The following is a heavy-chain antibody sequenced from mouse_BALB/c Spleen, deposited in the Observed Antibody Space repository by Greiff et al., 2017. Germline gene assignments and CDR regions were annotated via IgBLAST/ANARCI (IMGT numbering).Heavy chain of an antibody. V-gene: IGHV1-4*01. CDR2: INPSSGYT. CDR3: ARGGYGSWYFDV. D-gene: IGHD1-2*01. CDR1: GYTFTSYT. J-gene: IGHJ1*01. Sequence: QVQLQQSGAELARPGASVKMSCKASGYTFTSYTMHWVKQRPGQGLEWIGYINPSSGYTNYNQKFKDKATLTADKSSSTAYMQLSSLTSVDSAVYFCARGGYGSWYFDVWGAGTTVTVSS.